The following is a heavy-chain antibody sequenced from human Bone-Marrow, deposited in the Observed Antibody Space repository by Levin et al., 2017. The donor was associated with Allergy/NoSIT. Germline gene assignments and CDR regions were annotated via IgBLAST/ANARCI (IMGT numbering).Heavy chain of an antibody. J-gene: IGHJ6*02. V-gene: IGHV1-2*02. Sequence: GESLKISCKTSGYTFSAYYIHWMRQAPGQGLEWMGWSNPNSGDREYAHNFQGRVTMTTDTSISTAYMELSRLRSDDTAVFYCARASSSSFGYHYGVDVWGHGTTVTVSS. CDR1: GYTFSAYY. D-gene: IGHD2-2*01. CDR2: SNPNSGDR. CDR3: ARASSSSFGYHYGVDV.